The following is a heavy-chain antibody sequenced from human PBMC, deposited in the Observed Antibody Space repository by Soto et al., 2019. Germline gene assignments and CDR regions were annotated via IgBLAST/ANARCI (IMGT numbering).Heavy chain of an antibody. CDR3: ARDEGIAVAGGYSSGMDA. CDR1: GGAIGSGDYY. J-gene: IGHJ6*02. D-gene: IGHD6-19*01. V-gene: IGHV4-30-4*01. CDR2: IYYSGST. Sequence: SETLSLTCTVSGGAIGSGDYYWSWIRQPPGKGLEWIGYIYYSGSTYYNPSLKSRVTISVDTSKNQFSLKLSSVTAADTAVYYCARDEGIAVAGGYSSGMDAWGQGTTVPVSS.